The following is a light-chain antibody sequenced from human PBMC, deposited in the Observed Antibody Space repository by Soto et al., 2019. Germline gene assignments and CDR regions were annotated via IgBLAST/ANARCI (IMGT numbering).Light chain of an antibody. CDR2: EGS. V-gene: IGLV2-23*01. CDR1: SSDVGSYNL. J-gene: IGLJ3*02. CDR3: CSYAGSTTWV. Sequence: QSVLTQPASVSGSPGQSITISCTGTSSDVGSYNLVSWYQQYSGKAPQLIIYEGSKRPSGVSNRFSGSKSGNTASLTISGLQAEDEADYYCCSYAGSTTWVFGGGTQLTVL.